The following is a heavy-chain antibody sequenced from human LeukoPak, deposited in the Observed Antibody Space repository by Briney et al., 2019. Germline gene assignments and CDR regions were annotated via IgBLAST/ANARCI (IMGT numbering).Heavy chain of an antibody. CDR3: AKGSRDSTSYCFDY. V-gene: IGHV3-23*01. D-gene: IGHD3-22*01. CDR2: ISGSGDST. J-gene: IGHJ4*02. Sequence: GGSLRLSCAASGFTFSTYAMSWVRQAPGKGLEWVSGISGSGDSTYYADSVKGRFTISSDKSKNTLYLQMNSLRAGDTAMYYCAKGSRDSTSYCFDYWGQGTLVTVSS. CDR1: GFTFSTYA.